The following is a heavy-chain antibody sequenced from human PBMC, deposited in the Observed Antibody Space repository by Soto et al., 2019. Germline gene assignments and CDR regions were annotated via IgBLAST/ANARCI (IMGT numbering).Heavy chain of an antibody. D-gene: IGHD6-19*01. CDR2: ISGSGSSS. J-gene: IGHJ3*02. CDR1: GFTFSSYS. CDR3: AFLIAVVVTGSFDI. V-gene: IGHV3-48*02. Sequence: GGSLRLSCAASGFTFSSYSMNWVRQAPGKGLEWVTFISGSGSSSHYADYVKGRFTISRDNAKNSLYLQMNSMRDEGTTVYYYAFLIAVVVTGSFDIWGHVTMVTVSS.